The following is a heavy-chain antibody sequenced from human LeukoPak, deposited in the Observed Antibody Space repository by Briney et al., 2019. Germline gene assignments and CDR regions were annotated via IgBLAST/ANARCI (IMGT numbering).Heavy chain of an antibody. J-gene: IGHJ5*02. CDR3: ARVVGSNWFDP. CDR2: FYHGGNT. CDR1: GGSLSIYH. V-gene: IGHV4-59*01. D-gene: IGHD2-15*01. Sequence: SETLSLTCTVSGGSLSIYHWSWIRQPPGKGLEWVGFFYHGGNTYYNSSLKSRVTISVDMSKSQFSLKLSSVTAADTAVYYCARVVGSNWFDPWGQGTLVTVSS.